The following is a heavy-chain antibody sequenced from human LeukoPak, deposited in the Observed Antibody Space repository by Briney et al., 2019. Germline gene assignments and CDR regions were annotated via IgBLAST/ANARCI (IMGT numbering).Heavy chain of an antibody. CDR3: ARRYCSSTSCTLDY. J-gene: IGHJ4*02. CDR1: GFTFSSYE. D-gene: IGHD2-2*01. Sequence: PGGSLRLSCTASGFTFSSYEMNWVRQALGKGLEWVSYISSGTTTIYYADSVKGRFTISRDNAKNSLYLQMNSLRAEDTAVYYCARRYCSSTSCTLDYWGQGTLVTVSS. CDR2: ISSGTTTI. V-gene: IGHV3-48*03.